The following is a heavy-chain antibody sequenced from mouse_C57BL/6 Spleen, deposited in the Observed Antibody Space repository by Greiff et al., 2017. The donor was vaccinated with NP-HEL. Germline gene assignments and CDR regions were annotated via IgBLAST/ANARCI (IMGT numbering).Heavy chain of an antibody. D-gene: IGHD2-14*01. J-gene: IGHJ4*01. CDR2: IRSKSSNYAT. Sequence: EVQLVESGGGLVQPKGSLKLSCAASGFTFNTYAMHWVRQAPGKGLEWVARIRSKSSNYATYYADSVKDRFTISRDDSQSMLYLQMNNLKTEDTAMYYCVRDPGYWYYYAMDYWGQGTSVTVSS. CDR3: VRDPGYWYYYAMDY. V-gene: IGHV10-3*01. CDR1: GFTFNTYA.